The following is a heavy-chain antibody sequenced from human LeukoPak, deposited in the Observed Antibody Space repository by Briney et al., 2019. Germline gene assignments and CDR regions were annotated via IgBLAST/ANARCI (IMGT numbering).Heavy chain of an antibody. CDR3: AKDRRSSSGWPPFPY. D-gene: IGHD6-19*01. CDR1: GFTFSSYG. CDR2: IWYDGSNK. Sequence: GRSLRLSCAASGFTFSSYGMHWVRQAPGKGLEWVAVIWYDGSNKYYADSVKGRFTISRDNSKNTLYLQMNSLRAEDTAVYYCAKDRRSSSGWPPFPYWGQGTLVTVSS. V-gene: IGHV3-33*06. J-gene: IGHJ4*02.